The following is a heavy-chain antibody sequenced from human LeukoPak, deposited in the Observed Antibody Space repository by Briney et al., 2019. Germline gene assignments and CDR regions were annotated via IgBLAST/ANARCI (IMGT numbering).Heavy chain of an antibody. Sequence: GGSLRLSCAASGFTFSSYSMNWVRQAPGKGLEWVSSISSSSSYIYYADSVKGRFTISRDNAKNSLYLQMNSLRAEDTAVYYCARDYGSGSYYTGFGGYWGQGTLVTVSS. V-gene: IGHV3-21*01. CDR2: ISSSSSYI. CDR3: ARDYGSGSYYTGFGGY. D-gene: IGHD3-10*01. J-gene: IGHJ4*02. CDR1: GFTFSSYS.